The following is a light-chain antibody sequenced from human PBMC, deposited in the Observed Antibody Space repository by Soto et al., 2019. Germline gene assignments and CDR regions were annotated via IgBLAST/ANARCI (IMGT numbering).Light chain of an antibody. J-gene: IGLJ1*01. CDR2: GDT. CDR1: SSDIGAGYG. Sequence: QLVLTQPPSVSGAPGQKVTVSCTGSSSDIGAGYGVHWYQQLPGTAPKLLIYGDTNRPSGVPDRFSGSKSGTSASLAITGLQAEDEADYYCQSYDSSLSAYVFGTGTKLTVL. CDR3: QSYDSSLSAYV. V-gene: IGLV1-40*01.